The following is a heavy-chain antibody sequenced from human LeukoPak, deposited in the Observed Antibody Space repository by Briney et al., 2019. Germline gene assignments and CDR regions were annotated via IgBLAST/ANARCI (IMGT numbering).Heavy chain of an antibody. CDR2: FYSGGSP. CDR1: GFTVSSNY. Sequence: GGSLRLSCAASGFTVSSNYMSWVRQAPGKGLEWVSVFYSGGSPYYADSVRGRFTISRDNSKNTLYLQMNSLRAEDTAIYYCTRDAHANNPFDYWGQGTLVTVSS. CDR3: TRDAHANNPFDY. D-gene: IGHD1-14*01. V-gene: IGHV3-53*01. J-gene: IGHJ4*02.